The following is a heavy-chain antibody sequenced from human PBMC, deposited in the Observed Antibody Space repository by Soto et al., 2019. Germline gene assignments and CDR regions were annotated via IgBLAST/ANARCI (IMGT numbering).Heavy chain of an antibody. J-gene: IGHJ6*02. D-gene: IGHD2-15*01. CDR1: GFTFSNYG. V-gene: IGHV3-30*18. CDR3: AKLDEGGLQYAYYAMDV. Sequence: QVHLVESGGGVVQPGRSPRLSCVASGFTFSNYGMHWVRQAPGKGLEWVAVISYDGSNKYYADSVKGRFTISRDNSKNTLYLQMTSLRTEDTALSYCAKLDEGGLQYAYYAMDVWGQGTTVTVSS. CDR2: ISYDGSNK.